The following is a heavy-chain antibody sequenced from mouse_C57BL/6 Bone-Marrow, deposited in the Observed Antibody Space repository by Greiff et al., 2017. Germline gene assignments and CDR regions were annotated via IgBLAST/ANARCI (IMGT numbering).Heavy chain of an antibody. CDR1: GYTFTDDE. Sequence: QVQLQQSGAELVRPAASVTLSCKASGYTFTDDEMHWVKQTPVHGLEWIGAIEPETGGTAYNQKFKGKAILTADKSSSTAYMELRSLTSEDSAVXYCTRRSSTGVDYWGQGTTRTVSS. CDR3: TRRSSTGVDY. CDR2: IEPETGGT. J-gene: IGHJ2*01. V-gene: IGHV1-15*01.